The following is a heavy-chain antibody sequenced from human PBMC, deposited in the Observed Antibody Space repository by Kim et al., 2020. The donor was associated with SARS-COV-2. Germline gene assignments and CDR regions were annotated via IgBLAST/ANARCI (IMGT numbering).Heavy chain of an antibody. CDR2: IYYSGST. CDR1: GGSISSYY. D-gene: IGHD3-3*01. CDR3: ARTRRITIFGVVIIGAFDI. J-gene: IGHJ3*02. V-gene: IGHV4-59*13. Sequence: GSLSLTCTVSGGSISSYYWSWIRQPPGKGLEWIGYIYYSGSTNYNPSLKSRVTISVDTSKNQFSLKLSSVTAADTAVYYCARTRRITIFGVVIIGAFDIWGQGTMVTVSS.